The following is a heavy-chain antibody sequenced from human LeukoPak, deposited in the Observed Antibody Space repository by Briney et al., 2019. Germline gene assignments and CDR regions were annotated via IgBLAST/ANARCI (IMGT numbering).Heavy chain of an antibody. V-gene: IGHV3-33*01. D-gene: IGHD6-13*01. J-gene: IGHJ4*02. CDR1: GFTFSSYG. Sequence: GGSLRLSCAASGFTFSSYGMHWVRQAPGKGLEWVAVIWYDGSTKYYADSVKGRFTISRDNSKNTLYLQMNSLRAEDTAVYYCASYSSSWYSFDYWGQGTLVTVSS. CDR3: ASYSSSWYSFDY. CDR2: IWYDGSTK.